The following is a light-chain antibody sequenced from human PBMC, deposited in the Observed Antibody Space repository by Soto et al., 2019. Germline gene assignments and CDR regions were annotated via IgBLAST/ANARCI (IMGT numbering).Light chain of an antibody. CDR1: QGISSY. Sequence: AIRMTQSPSSFSASTGDRVTITFWASQGISSYLGWYQQKPGKAPQRLIYGASFLHTGVPSRFSGSGSGTEFTLTISSLQPEDFATYFCLQHNHFPWTFGQGPRWIS. V-gene: IGKV1-8*01. J-gene: IGKJ1*01. CDR3: LQHNHFPWT. CDR2: GAS.